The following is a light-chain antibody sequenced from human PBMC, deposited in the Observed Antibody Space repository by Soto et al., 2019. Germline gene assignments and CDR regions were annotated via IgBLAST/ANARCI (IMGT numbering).Light chain of an antibody. V-gene: IGLV2-11*01. CDR2: DVS. CDR3: CSYAGSYTYV. CDR1: SSDVGGYNY. Sequence: VLTQPRSVSGSPGQPVTISCTGTSSDVGGYNYVSWYQQHPGKAPKLMIYDVSKRPSGVPDRFSGSKSGNTASLTISGLQAEDEADYYCCSYAGSYTYVFGTATKVTVL. J-gene: IGLJ1*01.